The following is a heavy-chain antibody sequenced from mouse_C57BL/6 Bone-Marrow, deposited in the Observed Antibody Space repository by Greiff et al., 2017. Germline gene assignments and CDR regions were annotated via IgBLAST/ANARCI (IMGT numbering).Heavy chain of an antibody. V-gene: IGHV1-63*01. CDR3: AVYYSNYWYFDV. Sequence: QVQLQQSGAELVRPGASVKMSCKASGYTFTNYWIGWAKQRPGHGLEWIGDIYPGGGYTNYNEKFKGKATLTADKSSSTAYMQFSSLTSEDSAVYYVAVYYSNYWYFDVWGTGTTVTVSS. CDR1: GYTFTNYW. J-gene: IGHJ1*03. D-gene: IGHD2-5*01. CDR2: IYPGGGYT.